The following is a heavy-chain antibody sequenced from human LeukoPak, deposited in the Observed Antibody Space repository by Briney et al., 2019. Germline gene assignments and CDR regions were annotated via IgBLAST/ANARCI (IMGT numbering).Heavy chain of an antibody. CDR2: IYYRGST. Sequence: GRIYYRGSTYYNPSLKSLVTISVDTSKNQFSLKLSPVTAADTAVYYCARRGTSLGGGVYDYWGQGTLVTVSS. V-gene: IGHV4-39*01. CDR3: ARRGTSLGGGVYDY. J-gene: IGHJ4*02. D-gene: IGHD5-12*01.